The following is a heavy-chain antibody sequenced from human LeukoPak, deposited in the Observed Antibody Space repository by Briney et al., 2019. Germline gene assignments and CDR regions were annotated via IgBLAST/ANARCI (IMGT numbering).Heavy chain of an antibody. CDR2: IIPIFGTA. CDR3: ARVSVYGDYVVDY. CDR1: GGTFSSYA. D-gene: IGHD4-17*01. J-gene: IGHJ4*02. V-gene: IGHV1-69*05. Sequence: SVKVSCKASGGTFSSYAISWVRQAPGQGLEWMGGIIPIFGTANYAQKFQGRVTITTDGSTSTAYMELSSLRSEDTAVYYCARVSVYGDYVVDYWGQGTLVTVSS.